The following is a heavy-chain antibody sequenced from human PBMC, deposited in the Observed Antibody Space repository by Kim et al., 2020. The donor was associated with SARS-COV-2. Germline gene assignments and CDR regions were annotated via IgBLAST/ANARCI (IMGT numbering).Heavy chain of an antibody. Sequence: SETLSLTCTVSGGSISSGGYYWSWLRQHPGKGLEWIGYIYYSGSTYYNPSLKSRVTISVDTSKNQFSLKLSSVTAADTAVYYCARLRITMIVVADAFDIWGQGAMGTVSS. J-gene: IGHJ3*02. CDR2: IYYSGST. CDR1: GGSISSGGYY. D-gene: IGHD3-22*01. CDR3: ARLRITMIVVADAFDI. V-gene: IGHV4-31*03.